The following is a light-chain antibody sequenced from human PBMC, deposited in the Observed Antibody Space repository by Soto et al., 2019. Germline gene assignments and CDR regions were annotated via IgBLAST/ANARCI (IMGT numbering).Light chain of an antibody. Sequence: EIVLTQSPGTLSLSPGERATLSCRASQSVNSAYLAWYQQRRGQGPRLLIYGASSRAAGIPDRFSGSGSGTDFTLTISRLEPEDFAVYYCQQYGNSRWSLGQGTKVDI. CDR1: QSVNSAY. J-gene: IGKJ1*01. CDR3: QQYGNSRWS. V-gene: IGKV3-20*01. CDR2: GAS.